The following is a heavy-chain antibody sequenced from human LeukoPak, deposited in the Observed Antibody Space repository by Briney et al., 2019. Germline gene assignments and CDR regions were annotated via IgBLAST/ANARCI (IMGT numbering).Heavy chain of an antibody. CDR3: ARVPTKRITMVQGVNNAYFDY. V-gene: IGHV1-2*02. CDR1: GYTFTGYY. D-gene: IGHD3-10*01. J-gene: IGHJ4*02. Sequence: ASVKVSYKASGYTFTGYYMHWVRQAPGQGLEWMGWINPNSGGTNYAQKFQGRVTMTRDTSISTAHMELSRLRSDDTAVYYCARVPTKRITMVQGVNNAYFDYWGQGTLVTVSS. CDR2: INPNSGGT.